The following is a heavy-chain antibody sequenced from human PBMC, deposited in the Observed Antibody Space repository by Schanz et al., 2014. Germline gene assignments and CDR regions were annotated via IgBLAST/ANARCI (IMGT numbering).Heavy chain of an antibody. J-gene: IGHJ4*02. Sequence: DVQLLESGGGLVQPGGSLRLSCAASGFTFSTYAMSWVRQAPGRGLEWVSGISGSGGTTHYADSVEGRFTISRVNSKNTLYLRMKGLRAEGTAVYYCAKGRRGYFDSSGSYWGTFDFWGQGTLVSVSS. CDR3: AKGRRGYFDSSGSYWGTFDF. D-gene: IGHD3-22*01. CDR1: GFTFSTYA. V-gene: IGHV3-23*01. CDR2: ISGSGGTT.